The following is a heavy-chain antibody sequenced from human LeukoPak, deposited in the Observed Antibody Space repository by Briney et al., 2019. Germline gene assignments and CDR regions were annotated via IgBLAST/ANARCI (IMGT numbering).Heavy chain of an antibody. Sequence: GGSLRLSCAASGFTFSDYYMSWIRQAPGKGLEWVGRIRSKANSYATAYAASVKGRFTISRDDSKNTAYLQMNSLKTEDTAVYYCTTPTGYSSSWYQDWGQGTLVTVSS. D-gene: IGHD6-13*01. CDR3: TTPTGYSSSWYQD. V-gene: IGHV3-73*01. J-gene: IGHJ4*02. CDR2: IRSKANSYAT. CDR1: GFTFSDYY.